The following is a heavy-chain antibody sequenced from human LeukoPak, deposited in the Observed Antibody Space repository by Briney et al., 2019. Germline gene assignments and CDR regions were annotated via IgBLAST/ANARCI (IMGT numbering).Heavy chain of an antibody. V-gene: IGHV4-34*01. CDR2: INHSGST. CDR1: GWSFSGYY. CDR3: ATLYCGGDCYYNWFDP. Sequence: PSETLSLICAVYGWSFSGYYWSWIRQPPGMGLEWIGEINHSGSTNYNPSLKSRVTISVDTSKNQFSLKLSSVTAADTAVYYCATLYCGGDCYYNWFDPWAREPWSPSPQ. D-gene: IGHD2-21*02. J-gene: IGHJ5*02.